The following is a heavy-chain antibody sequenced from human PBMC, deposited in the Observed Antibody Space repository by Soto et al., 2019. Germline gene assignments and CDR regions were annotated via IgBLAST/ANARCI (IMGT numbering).Heavy chain of an antibody. D-gene: IGHD2-2*01. CDR1: GFTFSGYA. Sequence: EVHLVESGGGLVKPGGSLTLSCAASGFTFSGYAMNWVRQAPGKGLEWVSSISSSSSYIYYADSVKGRFTISRDNAENSIYQQMNSLRAEDTAVYYCARDERRCGSARCYPFDYWGQGTLVTVSS. J-gene: IGHJ4*02. CDR3: ARDERRCGSARCYPFDY. CDR2: ISSSSSYI. V-gene: IGHV3-21*01.